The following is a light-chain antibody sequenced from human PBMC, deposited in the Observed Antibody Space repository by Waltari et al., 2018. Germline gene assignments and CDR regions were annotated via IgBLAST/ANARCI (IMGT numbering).Light chain of an antibody. CDR1: QSLTKRY. CDR2: GAS. Sequence: VLTQSPGTLSLSPGERATLSCRASQSLTKRYLAWYQQKPGQAPRLLIYGASSRAASIPDRFSGSGSGTDFTLTISRLEPEDSAVYYCQQYGSSIMYTFGQGTKLEIK. V-gene: IGKV3-20*01. J-gene: IGKJ2*01. CDR3: QQYGSSIMYT.